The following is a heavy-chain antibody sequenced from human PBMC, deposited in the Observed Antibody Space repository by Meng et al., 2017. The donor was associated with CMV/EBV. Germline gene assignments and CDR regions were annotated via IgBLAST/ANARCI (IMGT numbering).Heavy chain of an antibody. CDR1: GYTFTGYY. Sequence: ASVKVSCKASGYTFTGYYMHWVRQAPGQGLEWMGWMNPNSGNTGYAQKFQGRVTMTRNTSISTAYMELSSLRSEDTAVYYCARVSRVCSSTSCYIRYYFDYWGQGTLVTVSS. J-gene: IGHJ4*02. CDR3: ARVSRVCSSTSCYIRYYFDY. V-gene: IGHV1-8*02. D-gene: IGHD2-2*02. CDR2: MNPNSGNT.